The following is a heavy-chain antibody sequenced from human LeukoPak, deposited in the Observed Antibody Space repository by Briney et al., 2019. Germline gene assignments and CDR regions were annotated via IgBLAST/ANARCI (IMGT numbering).Heavy chain of an antibody. V-gene: IGHV1-3*01. Sequence: ASVTVSCKASGYTFTSYAMHWVRQAPGQRREWMGWINAGNGNTKYSRKFQGRVTITRDTSASTAYMELSSLRSEDTAVYYCARESSDYDILTGYYTIPLFDYWGQGTLVTVSS. CDR1: GYTFTSYA. CDR3: ARESSDYDILTGYYTIPLFDY. CDR2: INAGNGNT. J-gene: IGHJ4*02. D-gene: IGHD3-9*01.